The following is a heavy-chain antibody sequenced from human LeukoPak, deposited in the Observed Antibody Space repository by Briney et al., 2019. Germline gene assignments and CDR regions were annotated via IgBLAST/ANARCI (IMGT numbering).Heavy chain of an antibody. CDR3: ARGYYDGSGYYVY. D-gene: IGHD3-22*01. Sequence: GASVKVSCKASGYTFTGYGISWWRQAPGQGLGGRGWIRANKGNTNYAEKLQGRVTMTTDTSTRTAYMELRSLRSGDTAVYYCARGYYDGSGYYVYWGQGTLVTVSS. CDR1: GYTFTGYG. J-gene: IGHJ4*02. V-gene: IGHV1-18*01. CDR2: IRANKGNT.